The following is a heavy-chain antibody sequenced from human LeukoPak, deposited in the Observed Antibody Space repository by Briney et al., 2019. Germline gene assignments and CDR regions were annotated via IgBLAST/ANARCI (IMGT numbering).Heavy chain of an antibody. D-gene: IGHD2-15*01. CDR3: ARDRGYCSGGSCYSGFYY. CDR1: GLTVSNNY. J-gene: IGHJ4*02. V-gene: IGHV3-66*01. Sequence: PGGSLRLSCAASGLTVSNNYITWLRQAPGKGLEWVSVIYSGGSTYYADSVKGRFTISRDNSKNTLYLQMNSLRAEDTAVYYCARDRGYCSGGSCYSGFYYWGQGTLVTVSS. CDR2: IYSGGST.